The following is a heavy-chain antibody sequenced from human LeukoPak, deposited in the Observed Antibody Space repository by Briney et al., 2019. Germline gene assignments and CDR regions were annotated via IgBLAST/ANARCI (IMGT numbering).Heavy chain of an antibody. CDR2: TSHDEGNK. Sequence: PGGSLRLSCAASGFTFSNYAMHWVRQAPGKGLEWVAATSHDEGNKYYADSVKGRFTISGDNSRNTLYLEVNSLRTDDTAVYYCARGPGLAMGKGYFDYCGQGTLVTVSS. V-gene: IGHV3-30-3*01. D-gene: IGHD5-18*01. CDR1: GFTFSNYA. J-gene: IGHJ4*02. CDR3: ARGPGLAMGKGYFDY.